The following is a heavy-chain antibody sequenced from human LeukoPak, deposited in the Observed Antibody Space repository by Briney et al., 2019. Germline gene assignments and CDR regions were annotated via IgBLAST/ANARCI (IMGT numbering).Heavy chain of an antibody. J-gene: IGHJ4*02. CDR3: ATDRDNSDWQKRFDS. Sequence: PGGSLRLSCAASGFTFSTYWMSWYRQAPGKGLEWVGNINQDASEINYVDSVRGRFTISRDNAKNSLHLQMNSLRAEDTAVYYCATDRDNSDWQKRFDSWGQGAMVTVCS. D-gene: IGHD2-21*02. V-gene: IGHV3-7*01. CDR2: INQDASEI. CDR1: GFTFSTYW.